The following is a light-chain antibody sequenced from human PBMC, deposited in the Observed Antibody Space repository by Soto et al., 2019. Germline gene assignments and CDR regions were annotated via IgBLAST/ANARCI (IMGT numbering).Light chain of an antibody. CDR1: SSNLGAGFD. J-gene: IGLJ3*02. CDR3: QSYDTTLSGAWV. CDR2: GDD. V-gene: IGLV1-40*01. Sequence: QSVLTQPPSVSGAPGQRGTISCTGSSSNLGAGFDVHWYQHLPGRAPKLLINGDDNRPSGVPDRFSGSRSGTSASLAITGLQAEDEADYYCQSYDTTLSGAWVFGGGTKRTVL.